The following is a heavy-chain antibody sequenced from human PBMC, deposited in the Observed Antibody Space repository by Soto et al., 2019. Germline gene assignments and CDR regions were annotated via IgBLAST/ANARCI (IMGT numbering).Heavy chain of an antibody. CDR3: ARGHDFGSGYYIY. CDR1: GFTFSSYW. D-gene: IGHD3-3*01. V-gene: IGHV3-74*01. CDR2: INSDGSST. Sequence: PGGSLRLSCAASGFTFSSYWMHWVRQAPGKGLVWVSRINSDGSSTSYADSVKGRFTISRDNAKNTLYLQMNSLRAEDTAVYYCARGHDFGSGYYIYWGQRTLVTVSS. J-gene: IGHJ4*02.